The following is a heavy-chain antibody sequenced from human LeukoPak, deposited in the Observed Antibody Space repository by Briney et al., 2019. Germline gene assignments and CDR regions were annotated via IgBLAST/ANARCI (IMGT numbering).Heavy chain of an antibody. J-gene: IGHJ6*02. CDR3: VRQAQSFGGMDV. CDR2: IYPGDSDT. Sequence: PGESLKISCKGSGSSFTNKWIGWVRQMPGKGLEWMGIIYPGDSDTRYSPSFQGQVTFSADKSISTAYLQWSSLKASDTAMYYCVRQAQSFGGMDVWGQGTTVTVSS. V-gene: IGHV5-51*01. D-gene: IGHD3-16*01. CDR1: GSSFTNKW.